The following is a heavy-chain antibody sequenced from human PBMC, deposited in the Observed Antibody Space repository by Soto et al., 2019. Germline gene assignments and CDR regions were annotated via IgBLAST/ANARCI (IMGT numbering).Heavy chain of an antibody. J-gene: IGHJ4*02. CDR2: LYCDDDK. D-gene: IGHD3-3*01. CDR3: AHRVLRTVFGLVTTTAIYFAL. Sequence: QITLNESGPTVVRPTETLTLTCGFSGFSLTTSGVGVSCVRQSPGTAPEWLALLYCDDDKRYRESLKSRLNINKDTSKNQVVLRVANLDPTDTATYYCAHRVLRTVFGLVTTTAIYFALWDQGTPVAVSS. V-gene: IGHV2-5*02. CDR1: GFSLTTSGVG.